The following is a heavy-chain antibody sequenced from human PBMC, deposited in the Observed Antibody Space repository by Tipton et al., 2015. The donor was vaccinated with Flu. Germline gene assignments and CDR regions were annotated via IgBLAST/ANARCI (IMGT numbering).Heavy chain of an antibody. CDR1: GGSFSGYY. V-gene: IGHV4-34*01. J-gene: IGHJ5*02. D-gene: IGHD3-10*01. Sequence: TLSLTCAVYGGSFSGYYWSWIRQPPGKGLEWIGEINHSGSTNYNPSLKSRVTISVDTSKNQFSLKLSSVTAADTAVYYCARGRKLLWFGEFCWFDPWGQGTLVPVSS. CDR2: INHSGST. CDR3: ARGRKLLWFGEFCWFDP.